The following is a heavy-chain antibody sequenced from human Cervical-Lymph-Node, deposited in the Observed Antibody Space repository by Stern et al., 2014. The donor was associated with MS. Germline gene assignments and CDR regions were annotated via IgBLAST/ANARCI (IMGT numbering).Heavy chain of an antibody. J-gene: IGHJ5*02. CDR1: GFSLSTSGMC. CDR3: ARSVMTTVVTPYNWFDP. D-gene: IGHD4-23*01. CDR2: LDLDNYK. V-gene: IGHV2-70*01. Sequence: ESGPALVKPTQTLTLPCTFSGFSLSTSGMCVSWIRQPPGKALEWLALLDLDNYKCCSTTRKTRLTISKDTSKNQVVLTMTNMDPVDTATYYCARSVMTTVVTPYNWFDPWGQGTLVTVSS.